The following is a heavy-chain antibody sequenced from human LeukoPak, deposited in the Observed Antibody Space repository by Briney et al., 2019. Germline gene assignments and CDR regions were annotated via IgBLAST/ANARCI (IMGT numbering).Heavy chain of an antibody. V-gene: IGHV1-18*01. CDR3: ARVHRYNPYYFDY. Sequence: ASVKVSCKASGYTFTSYGINWVRQALGQGLEWMGLISAYNGNTNYAQNLQGRVTMTTDTSTSTAYMELRSLRSDDTAVYYCARVHRYNPYYFDYWGQGTLVTVSS. CDR2: ISAYNGNT. J-gene: IGHJ4*02. CDR1: GYTFTSYG. D-gene: IGHD5-24*01.